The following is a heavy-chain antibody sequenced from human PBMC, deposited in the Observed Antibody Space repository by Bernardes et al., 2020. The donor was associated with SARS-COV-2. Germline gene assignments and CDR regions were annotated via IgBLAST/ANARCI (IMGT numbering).Heavy chain of an antibody. CDR2: ISAYNGNT. CDR3: ARDLGEVTTPIYFDY. CDR1: GYTLTSYG. J-gene: IGHJ4*02. V-gene: IGHV1-18*01. D-gene: IGHD4-17*01. Sequence: ASVKVSCKASGYTLTSYGIIWVRQAPGQGLEWMGWISAYNGNTNYAQKLQGRVTMTTDTSTSTAYMELRSLRSDDTAVYYCARDLGEVTTPIYFDYWGQGTLVTVSS.